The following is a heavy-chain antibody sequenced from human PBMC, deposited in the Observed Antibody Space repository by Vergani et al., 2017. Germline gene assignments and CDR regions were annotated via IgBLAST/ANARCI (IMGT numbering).Heavy chain of an antibody. CDR1: GGTFSSYA. CDR2: IIPLFGTA. Sequence: QVQLVQSGAEVKKPGSSVKVSCKASGGTFSSYAISWVRQAPGQGLEWIGGIIPLFGTANYAQKFQGRVTITADESTSTAYMELRSLRSEDTAVYYCARRTFGRGSISNAYWGQGTLVTVSS. V-gene: IGHV1-69*12. J-gene: IGHJ4*02. D-gene: IGHD3-16*01. CDR3: ARRTFGRGSISNAY.